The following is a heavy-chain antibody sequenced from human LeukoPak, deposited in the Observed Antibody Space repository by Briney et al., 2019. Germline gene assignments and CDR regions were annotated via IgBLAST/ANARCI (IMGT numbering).Heavy chain of an antibody. D-gene: IGHD2-2*01. Sequence: GASVKVSCKVSGYTLTELSMHWVRQAPGKGLEWMGGFDPEDGETIYAQKFQGRVTMTEDTSTDTAYMELSSLRSEDTAVYYCATDSRSTSLGYYYGMDVWGQGATVTVSS. V-gene: IGHV1-24*01. CDR1: GYTLTELS. J-gene: IGHJ6*02. CDR3: ATDSRSTSLGYYYGMDV. CDR2: FDPEDGET.